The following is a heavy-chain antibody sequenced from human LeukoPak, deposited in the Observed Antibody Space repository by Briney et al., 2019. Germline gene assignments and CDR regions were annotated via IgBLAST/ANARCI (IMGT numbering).Heavy chain of an antibody. D-gene: IGHD6-25*01. CDR2: LYFSGNP. CDR3: XXXGXGYPTPDY. V-gene: IGHV4-39*01. J-gene: IGHJ4*02. Sequence: SETLSLTCTVSGASVSSSDYYWGWIRQPPGMRLEWIGNLYFSGNPYYNPSLNSRVTISVDTSKNQFSLKMRSVTAADTAVYXXXXXGXGYPTPDYWGQGTLVTVSS. CDR1: GASVSSSDYY.